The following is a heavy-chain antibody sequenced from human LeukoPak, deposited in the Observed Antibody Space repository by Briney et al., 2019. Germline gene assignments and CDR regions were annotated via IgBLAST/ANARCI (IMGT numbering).Heavy chain of an antibody. CDR3: ARSPYSSSWYKRGEYFDY. Sequence: SETLSLTCAVYGGSFSGYYWSWIRQPPGKGLEWIGEINHSGSTNYNPSLKSRVTISVDTSKNQFSLKLSSVTAADTAVYYCARSPYSSSWYKRGEYFDYWGQGTLVTVSS. D-gene: IGHD6-13*01. V-gene: IGHV4-34*01. CDR1: GGSFSGYY. CDR2: INHSGST. J-gene: IGHJ4*02.